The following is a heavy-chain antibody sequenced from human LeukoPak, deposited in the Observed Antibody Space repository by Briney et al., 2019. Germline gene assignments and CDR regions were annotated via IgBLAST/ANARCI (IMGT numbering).Heavy chain of an antibody. CDR3: ARLGFRTGDNSLADY. CDR2: IFYSGST. Sequence: SETLSLTCTVSGGSISGYYWSWIRQPPGKGLECIGYIFYSGSTNYNPSSKSRVSISLDTSKSQFSLKLTSVTAADTAMYYSARLGFRTGDNSLADYWGRGTQVTVSS. D-gene: IGHD2-8*02. CDR1: GGSISGYY. J-gene: IGHJ4*02. V-gene: IGHV4-59*08.